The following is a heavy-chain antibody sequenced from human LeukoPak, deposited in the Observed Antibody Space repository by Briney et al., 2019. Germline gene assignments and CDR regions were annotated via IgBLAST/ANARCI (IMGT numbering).Heavy chain of an antibody. V-gene: IGHV4-34*01. CDR3: ATIAAAATAHFDY. J-gene: IGHJ4*02. CDR1: GGSFSGYY. CDR2: INHSGST. Sequence: TPSETLSLTCAVYGGSFSGYYWSWIRQPPGKGLEWIGEINHSGSTNYNPSLKSRVTISVDTSKNQFSLKLSSVTAADTAVYYCATIAAAATAHFDYWGQGTLVTVSS. D-gene: IGHD6-13*01.